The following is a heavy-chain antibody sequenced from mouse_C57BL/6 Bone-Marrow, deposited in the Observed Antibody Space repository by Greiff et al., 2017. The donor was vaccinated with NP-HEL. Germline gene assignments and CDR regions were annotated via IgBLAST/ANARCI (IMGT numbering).Heavy chain of an antibody. D-gene: IGHD1-1*01. CDR1: GFTFSDYG. V-gene: IGHV5-17*01. CDR2: ISSGSSTI. Sequence: EVHLVESGGGLVKPGGSLKLSCAASGFTFSDYGMHWVRQAPEKGLEWVAYISSGSSTIYYAETVKGRFTISRDNAKNTLFLQMTSLRSEDTAMYYCARWYYGSSPYAMDYWGQGTSVTVSS. CDR3: ARWYYGSSPYAMDY. J-gene: IGHJ4*01.